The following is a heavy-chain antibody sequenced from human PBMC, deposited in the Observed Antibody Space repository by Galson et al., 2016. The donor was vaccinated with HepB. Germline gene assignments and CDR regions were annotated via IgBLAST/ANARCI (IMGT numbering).Heavy chain of an antibody. D-gene: IGHD1-26*01. Sequence: SLRLSCAASGFTFSRYDMHWVRQATGKGLVWVSRINSDGLTTTYADSVKGRFTISRDNGRNTLYLQMNSLRAEDTGVYYCARDQTRRGPTTFDNWGQGTLVTVSS. CDR1: GFTFSRYD. J-gene: IGHJ4*02. CDR2: INSDGLTT. CDR3: ARDQTRRGPTTFDN. V-gene: IGHV3-74*03.